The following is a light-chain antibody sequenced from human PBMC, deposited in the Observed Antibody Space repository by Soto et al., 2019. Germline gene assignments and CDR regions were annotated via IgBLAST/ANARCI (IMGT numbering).Light chain of an antibody. J-gene: IGKJ1*01. CDR1: QTISTL. CDR2: KAS. CDR3: QQYNTYLWT. V-gene: IGKV1-5*03. Sequence: DIQMTQSPSTLSASVGDRVTITCRASQTISTLLAWYQQKPGKAPKVLIYKASSLQSGVPSRFSGSGSGTEFTLTISGLQPDDSATYYCQQYNTYLWTFGQGTTVEIK.